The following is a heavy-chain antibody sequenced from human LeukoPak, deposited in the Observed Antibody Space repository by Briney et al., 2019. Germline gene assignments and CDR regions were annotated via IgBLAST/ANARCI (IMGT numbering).Heavy chain of an antibody. CDR1: GFTFSSYE. CDR3: ARDLYSSGFNDAFDI. V-gene: IGHV3-48*03. D-gene: IGHD6-19*01. Sequence: GGSLRLSCAASGFTFSSYEMNWVRQAPGKGLEWVSYISSSGSTIYYADSVKGRFTISRDNAKNSLYLQMNSLRAEDTAVYYCARDLYSSGFNDAFDIWGQGTMVTVSS. CDR2: ISSSGSTI. J-gene: IGHJ3*02.